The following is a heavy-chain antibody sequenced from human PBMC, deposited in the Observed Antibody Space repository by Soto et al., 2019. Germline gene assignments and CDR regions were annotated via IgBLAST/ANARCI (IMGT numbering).Heavy chain of an antibody. D-gene: IGHD1-26*01. J-gene: IGHJ6*02. CDR2: TYYRSKWYN. Sequence: SQTLSLTCDISGDSVSSDSAGWTWIRQSPSRGLEFLGRTYYRSKWYNDYAVSVRGRITINADTSKNEFSLHLDSVTPEDTAVYFCASFDVVGVGNTDYYGLDVWGQGTPVTVSS. CDR3: ASFDVVGVGNTDYYGLDV. CDR1: GDSVSSDSAG. V-gene: IGHV6-1*01.